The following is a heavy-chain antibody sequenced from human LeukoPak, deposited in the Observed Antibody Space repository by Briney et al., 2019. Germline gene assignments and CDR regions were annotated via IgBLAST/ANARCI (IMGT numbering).Heavy chain of an antibody. D-gene: IGHD6-19*01. CDR3: ARLRIAVAGTSTLYYFDY. CDR2: IYPGDSDT. CDR1: GYSFTSYW. Sequence: GESLKISCKGSGYSFTSYWIGWVRQMPGKGLGWMGIIYPGDSDTRYSPSFQGQVTISADKSISTAYLQWSSLKASDTAMYYCARLRIAVAGTSTLYYFDYWGQGTLVTVFS. J-gene: IGHJ4*02. V-gene: IGHV5-51*01.